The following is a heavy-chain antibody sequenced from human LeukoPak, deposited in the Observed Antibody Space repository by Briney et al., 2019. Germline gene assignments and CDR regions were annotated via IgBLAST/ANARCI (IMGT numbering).Heavy chain of an antibody. Sequence: GGSLRLSCAASGFTFSSYSMNWVRQAPGKGLEWVSSISSSSSYIYYADSVKGRFTISRDNAKNSLYLQMNSLRAEDTAVSYCARWVYVRGLWFGGFDPWGQGTLVTVSS. CDR1: GFTFSSYS. V-gene: IGHV3-21*01. J-gene: IGHJ5*02. CDR3: ARWVYVRGLWFGGFDP. D-gene: IGHD3-10*01. CDR2: ISSSSSYI.